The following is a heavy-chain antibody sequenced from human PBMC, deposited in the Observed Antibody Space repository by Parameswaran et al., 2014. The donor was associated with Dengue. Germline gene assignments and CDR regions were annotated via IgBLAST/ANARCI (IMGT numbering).Heavy chain of an antibody. CDR2: IRSKAYGGTT. V-gene: IGHV3-49*02. CDR3: TRDTGDTAMVRVDYYYGMDV. D-gene: IGHD5-18*01. J-gene: IGHJ6*02. Sequence: RWIRQPPGKGLEWVGFIRSKAYGGTTEYAASVKGRFTISRDDSKSIAYLQMNSLKTEDTAVYYCTRDTGDTAMVRVDYYYGMDVWGQGTTVTVSS.